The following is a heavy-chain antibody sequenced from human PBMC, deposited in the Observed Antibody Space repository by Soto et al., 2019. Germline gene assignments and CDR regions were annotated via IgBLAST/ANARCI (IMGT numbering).Heavy chain of an antibody. D-gene: IGHD3-9*01. Sequence: ASVKVSCKASGGTFSSYAISWVRQAPGQGLEWMGGIIPIFGTANYAQKFQGRVTITADESTSTAYMEPSSLRSEDTAVYYCARVRSRSGYQFDYWGQGTLVTVSS. CDR2: IIPIFGTA. J-gene: IGHJ4*02. CDR1: GGTFSSYA. CDR3: ARVRSRSGYQFDY. V-gene: IGHV1-69*13.